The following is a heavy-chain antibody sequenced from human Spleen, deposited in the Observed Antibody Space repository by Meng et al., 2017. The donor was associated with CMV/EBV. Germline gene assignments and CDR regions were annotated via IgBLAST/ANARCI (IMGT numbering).Heavy chain of an antibody. CDR1: GFIFDDYG. J-gene: IGHJ6*02. CDR3: AKEARIYDFWSGYPLYYYYYGMDV. V-gene: IGHV3-20*04. CDR2: INWNGDST. D-gene: IGHD3-3*01. Sequence: GGSLRLSCAASGFIFDDYGMSWVRHAPGKGLEWVSGINWNGDSTGYADSVKGRFTISRDNSKNSLYLQMNSLRTEDTALYYCAKEARIYDFWSGYPLYYYYYGMDVWGQGTTVTVSS.